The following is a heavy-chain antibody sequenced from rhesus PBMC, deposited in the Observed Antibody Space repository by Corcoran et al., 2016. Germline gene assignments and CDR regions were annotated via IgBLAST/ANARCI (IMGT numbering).Heavy chain of an antibody. J-gene: IGHJ4*01. V-gene: IGHV4-127*01. Sequence: QVQLQESGPGLVKPSATLSLTCAVSGYSIRSGSGWSWIRQPPGKGLEWIGYISYSGSSYYTPSFKSRVTISIDTSKNQFSLKLSSVTAADTAVYYCARDHGSNYFDYWGQGVLVTVSS. CDR2: ISYSGSS. CDR3: ARDHGSNYFDY. CDR1: GYSIRSGSG. D-gene: IGHD5-24*01.